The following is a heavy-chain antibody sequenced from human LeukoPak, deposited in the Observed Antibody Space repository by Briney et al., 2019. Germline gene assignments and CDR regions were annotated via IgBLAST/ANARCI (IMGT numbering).Heavy chain of an antibody. CDR3: ARDHGDHVPSYGMDV. CDR2: IYYSGST. J-gene: IGHJ6*02. D-gene: IGHD4-17*01. Sequence: PSETLSLTCTVSGGSISSYYWSWIRQPPGKGLEWIGYIYYSGSTNYNPSLKSRVTISVDTSKNQFSLKLSSVTAADTAVYYCARDHGDHVPSYGMDVWGQGTTVTVSS. V-gene: IGHV4-59*01. CDR1: GGSISSYY.